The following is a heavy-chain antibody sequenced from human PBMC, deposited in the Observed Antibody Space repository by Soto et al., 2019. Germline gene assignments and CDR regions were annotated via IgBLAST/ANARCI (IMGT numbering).Heavy chain of an antibody. Sequence: EVQLVESGGGLVQPGGSLRLSCAASGFTVSSNYMSWVRQAPGKGLEWVSVIYSGGSTYYADSVKGRFTISRHNSKNTLYLQMNSLRAEDTAVYYCARVGTLAGPRSITWYFDLWGRGTLVTVSS. V-gene: IGHV3-53*04. CDR3: ARVGTLAGPRSITWYFDL. CDR1: GFTVSSNY. CDR2: IYSGGST. D-gene: IGHD6-19*01. J-gene: IGHJ2*01.